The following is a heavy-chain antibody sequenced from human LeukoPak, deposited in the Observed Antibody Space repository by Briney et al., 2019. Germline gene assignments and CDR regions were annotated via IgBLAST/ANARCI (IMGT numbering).Heavy chain of an antibody. V-gene: IGHV4-4*07. CDR3: ARIPSIVGAGRVDD. CDR2: IYTRGST. J-gene: IGHJ4*02. Sequence: SETLSLTCTVSGGSISSYYWTWIRQPAGKGLEWIGRIYTRGSTSYNPSLKSRVTISVDTSKNQFSLKLTSVTAADTAVYYCARIPSIVGAGRVDDWGQGTQVTVSS. D-gene: IGHD6-13*01. CDR1: GGSISSYY.